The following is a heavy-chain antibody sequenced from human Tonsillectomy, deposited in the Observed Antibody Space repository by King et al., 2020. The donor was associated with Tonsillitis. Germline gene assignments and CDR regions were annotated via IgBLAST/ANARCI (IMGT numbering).Heavy chain of an antibody. CDR2: ISGSGGST. CDR3: ANPYGDYRQRMDY. V-gene: IGHV3-23*04. D-gene: IGHD4-17*01. Sequence: EVQLVESGGGLVQPGGSLRLSCAASGFTFSRYAMSWVRQAPGKGLEWVSAISGSGGSTYYADSVKGRFTISRDNSKNTLYLQMNSLRAEDTAVYYCANPYGDYRQRMDYWGQGTLVTVSS. J-gene: IGHJ4*02. CDR1: GFTFSRYA.